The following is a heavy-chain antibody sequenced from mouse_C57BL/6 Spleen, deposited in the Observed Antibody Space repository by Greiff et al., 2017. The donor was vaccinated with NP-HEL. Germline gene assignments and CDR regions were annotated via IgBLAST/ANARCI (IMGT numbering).Heavy chain of an antibody. CDR3: ARDQYYGSSSFDY. CDR1: GFTFSSYA. V-gene: IGHV5-4*01. Sequence: DVHLVESGGGLVKPGGSLKLSCAASGFTFSSYAMSWVRQTPEKRLEWVATISDGGSYTYYPDNVKGRFTISRDNAKNNLYLQMSHLKSEDTAMYYCARDQYYGSSSFDYWGQGTTLTVSS. J-gene: IGHJ2*01. CDR2: ISDGGSYT. D-gene: IGHD1-1*01.